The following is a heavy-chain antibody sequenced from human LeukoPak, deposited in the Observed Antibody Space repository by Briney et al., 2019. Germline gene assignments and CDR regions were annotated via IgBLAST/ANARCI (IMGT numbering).Heavy chain of an antibody. J-gene: IGHJ3*01. V-gene: IGHV1-2*02. Sequence: GASVKVSCKASGYTFSGYYMHWVRQAPGQGLEWMGWINPKSGDTNYAQKFQGRVTMTRDASISTAYMELSRLRSDDTAVYYCARVWQITSSAFDAFDVWGQGTRVSVSS. CDR1: GYTFSGYY. CDR3: ARVWQITSSAFDAFDV. D-gene: IGHD6-6*01. CDR2: INPKSGDT.